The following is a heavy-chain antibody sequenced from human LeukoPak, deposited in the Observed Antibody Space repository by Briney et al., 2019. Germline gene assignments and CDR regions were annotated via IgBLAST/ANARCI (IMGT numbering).Heavy chain of an antibody. V-gene: IGHV1-2*04. D-gene: IGHD3-9*01. CDR2: INPNSGGT. CDR3: ARAHYDILTGYPIDYGMDV. Sequence: ASVKVSCKASGYTFTGYYMHWVRQAPGQGLEWMGWINPNSGGTNYAQKFQGWVTMTRDTSISTAYMELSRLRSDDTAVYYCARAHYDILTGYPIDYGMDVWGQGTTVTVSS. CDR1: GYTFTGYY. J-gene: IGHJ6*02.